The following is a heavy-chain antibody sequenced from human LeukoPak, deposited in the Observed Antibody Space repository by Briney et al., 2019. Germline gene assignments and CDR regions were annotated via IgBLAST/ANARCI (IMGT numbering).Heavy chain of an antibody. CDR2: VYYSGST. V-gene: IGHV4-59*01. D-gene: IGHD4-17*01. CDR1: GGSISSYY. J-gene: IGHJ3*02. CDR3: ARVPPNYGEGAFDI. Sequence: SETLSLTCTVSGGSISSYYWSWIRQPPGKGLEWIGYVYYSGSTNYNPSLKSRVTISVDTSKNQFSLKLSSVTAADTAVYYCARVPPNYGEGAFDIWGQGTMVTVSS.